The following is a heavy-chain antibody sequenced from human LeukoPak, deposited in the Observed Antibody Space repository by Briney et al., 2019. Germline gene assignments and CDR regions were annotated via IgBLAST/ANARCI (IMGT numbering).Heavy chain of an antibody. CDR2: ISWNSGSI. J-gene: IGHJ3*02. V-gene: IGHV3-9*03. Sequence: GGSLRLSCAASGFTFDDYAMHWVRQAPGKGLEWVSGISWNSGSIGYADSVKGRFTISRNNAKNSLYLQMNSLRAEDMALYYCAKDATYYYDSSGAFDIWGQGTTVTVSS. CDR1: GFTFDDYA. D-gene: IGHD3-22*01. CDR3: AKDATYYYDSSGAFDI.